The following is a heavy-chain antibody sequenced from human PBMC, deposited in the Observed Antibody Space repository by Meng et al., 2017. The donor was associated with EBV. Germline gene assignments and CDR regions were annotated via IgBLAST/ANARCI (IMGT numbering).Heavy chain of an antibody. CDR1: GDSISSRGYS. CDR2: VYYSGNS. J-gene: IGHJ5*02. Sequence: QLQLYQSGPGLVKPSETLSLTCTVAGDSISSRGYSWGWIRQSPGKGLEWIGNVYYSGNSYYNPSLKSRVTISVDTSKNQFYLKLISVTAADTAVYFCARVSFYDYWSGYSFNWFDPWGQGTLVTVSS. D-gene: IGHD3-3*01. V-gene: IGHV4-39*01. CDR3: ARVSFYDYWSGYSFNWFDP.